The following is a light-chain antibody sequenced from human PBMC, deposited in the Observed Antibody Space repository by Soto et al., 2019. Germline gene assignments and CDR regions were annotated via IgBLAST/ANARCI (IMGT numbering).Light chain of an antibody. J-gene: IGLJ1*01. CDR3: CSYAGSYTHV. Sequence: QSALTQPPSASGSPGQSVTISCTGTKSDIGVYDFVSWYQQHPGKAPRLIIYEVVQRPSGVPDRFSGSKSGNTASLTVSGLQAADEADYYCCSYAGSYTHVFGTGTKLTVL. V-gene: IGLV2-8*01. CDR1: KSDIGVYDF. CDR2: EVV.